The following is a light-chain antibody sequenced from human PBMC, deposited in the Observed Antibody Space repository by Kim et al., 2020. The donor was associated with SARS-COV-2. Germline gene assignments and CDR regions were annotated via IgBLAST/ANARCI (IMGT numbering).Light chain of an antibody. CDR1: KLGDKY. J-gene: IGLJ2*01. V-gene: IGLV3-1*01. CDR3: QAWDSSTVV. CDR2: QDS. Sequence: VTPGQTASITCSGDKLGDKYACWYQQKPGQSPVLVIYQDSKRPSGIPERFSGSNSGNTATLTISGTQAMDEADYYCQAWDSSTVVFGGGTQLTVL.